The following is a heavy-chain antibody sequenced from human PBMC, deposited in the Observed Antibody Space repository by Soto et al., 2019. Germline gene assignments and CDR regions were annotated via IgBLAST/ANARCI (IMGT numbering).Heavy chain of an antibody. Sequence: EVQLLESGGGLVQPGGSLRLSCEASGFTFRDYVMTWVRQAPGKGLEWVSSISGSGGTTYFSDSAKRRFTMSSDNSKNTMLLQMKSLRDDDTVVYFCDIYNDIMSSPNVFDHWGQGTLVAVS. J-gene: IGHJ4*02. D-gene: IGHD3-9*01. V-gene: IGHV3-23*01. CDR1: GFTFRDYV. CDR3: DIYNDIMSSPNVFDH. CDR2: ISGSGGTT.